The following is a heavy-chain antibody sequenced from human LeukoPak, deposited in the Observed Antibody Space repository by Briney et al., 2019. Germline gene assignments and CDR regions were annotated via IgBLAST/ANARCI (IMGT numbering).Heavy chain of an antibody. CDR3: ARGLSSRLIEDDY. Sequence: GGSLRLSCAASEFSVGSNYMTWVRQAPGKGLEWVSLIYSGGSTYYADSVKGRFTISRDNSKNTLYLQMNSLRAEDTAVYYCARGLSSRLIEDDYWGQGTLVTVSS. CDR1: EFSVGSNY. CDR2: IYSGGST. D-gene: IGHD2-21*01. J-gene: IGHJ4*02. V-gene: IGHV3-66*01.